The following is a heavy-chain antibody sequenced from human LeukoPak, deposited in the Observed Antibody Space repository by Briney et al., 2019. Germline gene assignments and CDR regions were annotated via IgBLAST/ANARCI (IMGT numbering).Heavy chain of an antibody. CDR1: GYPFSSYW. D-gene: IGHD6-19*01. Sequence: GESLKISCKGSGYPFSSYWIGWVRQMPGKGLEWMGIIYPGDSDTRYSPSFQGRVTISVDKSINTAYLQWSSLKASDTAMYYCARGPTRIAVAGTAYDAFDIWGQGTMVTVSS. CDR3: ARGPTRIAVAGTAYDAFDI. J-gene: IGHJ3*02. V-gene: IGHV5-51*01. CDR2: IYPGDSDT.